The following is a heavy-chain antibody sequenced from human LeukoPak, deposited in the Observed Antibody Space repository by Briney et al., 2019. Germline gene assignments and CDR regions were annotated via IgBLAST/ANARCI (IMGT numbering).Heavy chain of an antibody. J-gene: IGHJ2*01. CDR1: GFTFSDHY. CDR3: ARDLPYYEKRLPKNWYFDL. Sequence: PGGSLRLSCAASGFTFSDHYMSWVRQAAGKGREWVSYISSSGRAYIYYAASVKGRFTISRANARTSVYLQMNSLRVDDTAVYYCARDLPYYEKRLPKNWYFDLWGRGTLVTVSS. D-gene: IGHD3-16*01. V-gene: IGHV3-11*01. CDR2: ISSSGRAYI.